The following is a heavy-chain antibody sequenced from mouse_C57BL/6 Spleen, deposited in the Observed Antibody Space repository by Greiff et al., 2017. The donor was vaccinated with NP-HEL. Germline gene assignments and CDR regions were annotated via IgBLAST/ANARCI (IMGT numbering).Heavy chain of an antibody. CDR1: GYTFTDYN. CDR2: INPNNGCT. J-gene: IGHJ2*01. V-gene: IGHV1-18*01. D-gene: IGHD3-2*02. Sequence: EVQLQQSGPELVKPGASVKIPCKASGYTFTDYNMDWVKQSHGKSLEWIGDINPNNGCTIYNQKFKGKATLTVDKSSSTAYMELRSLTSEDTAVYDCARQLRLHCDYWGQGTTLTVSS. CDR3: ARQLRLHCDY.